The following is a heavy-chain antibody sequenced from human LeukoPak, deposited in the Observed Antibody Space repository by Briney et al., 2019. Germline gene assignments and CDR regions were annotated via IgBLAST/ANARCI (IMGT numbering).Heavy chain of an antibody. CDR1: GFTFSSYG. CDR3: AKDLGYCSSTSCRDFDY. V-gene: IGHV3-30*02. Sequence: GGSLRLSCAASGFTFSSYGMHWVRQAPGKGLEWVAFIRYDGSNKYYADSVKGRFTISRDNSKNTLYLQMNSLRAEDTAVYYCAKDLGYCSSTSCRDFDYWGQGTPVTVSS. J-gene: IGHJ4*02. CDR2: IRYDGSNK. D-gene: IGHD2-2*01.